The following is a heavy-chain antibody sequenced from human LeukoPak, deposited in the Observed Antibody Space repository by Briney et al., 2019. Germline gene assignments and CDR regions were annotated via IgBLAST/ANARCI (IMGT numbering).Heavy chain of an antibody. Sequence: PGGSLRLSCPASGFTFSNAWMSWVRPAPGKGLEWVGRIKSKTDGGTPDYAAPVKGRFTISRDDSKNTLYLQMNSLKTEDTAVYYCTTDRIAAAGMPGPYYYYYMDVWGKGTTVTVSS. CDR1: GFTFSNAW. J-gene: IGHJ6*03. CDR3: TTDRIAAAGMPGPYYYYYMDV. V-gene: IGHV3-15*01. D-gene: IGHD6-13*01. CDR2: IKSKTDGGTP.